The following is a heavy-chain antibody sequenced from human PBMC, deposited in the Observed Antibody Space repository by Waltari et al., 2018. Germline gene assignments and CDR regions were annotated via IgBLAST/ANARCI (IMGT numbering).Heavy chain of an antibody. Sequence: QLQLQESGPGLVRPSETLSLTCTVSGGSISSSSYYWGWIRQPPGKGLEWIGSIYYSGSTYYNPSVRSRVTISVDTSKKQFSLKLSSVTAADTAVYYCARDMGRMVRGVIDYWGQGTLVTVSS. CDR1: GGSISSSSYY. V-gene: IGHV4-39*02. CDR2: IYYSGST. D-gene: IGHD3-10*01. J-gene: IGHJ4*02. CDR3: ARDMGRMVRGVIDY.